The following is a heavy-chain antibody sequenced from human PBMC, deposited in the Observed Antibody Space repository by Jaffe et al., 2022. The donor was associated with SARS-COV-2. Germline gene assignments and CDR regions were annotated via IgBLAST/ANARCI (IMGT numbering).Heavy chain of an antibody. CDR2: ISYDGSNK. V-gene: IGHV3-30*04. CDR3: ARSLARNRIVGAKESTYVFDY. D-gene: IGHD1-26*01. Sequence: QVQLVESGGGVVQPGRSLRLSCAASGFTFSSYAMHWVRQAPGKGLEWVAVISYDGSNKYYADSVKGRFTISRDNSKNTLYLQMNSLRAEDTAVYYCARSLARNRIVGAKESTYVFDYWGQGTLVTVSS. J-gene: IGHJ4*02. CDR1: GFTFSSYA.